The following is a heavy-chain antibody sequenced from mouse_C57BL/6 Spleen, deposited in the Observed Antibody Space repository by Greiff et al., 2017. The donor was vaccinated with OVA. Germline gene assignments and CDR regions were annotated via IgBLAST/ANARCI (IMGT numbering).Heavy chain of an antibody. D-gene: IGHD2-4*01. CDR3: ARRGITTGPYAMDY. CDR2: IWSGGST. CDR1: GFSLTSYG. V-gene: IGHV2-2*01. J-gene: IGHJ4*01. Sequence: VQLKESGPGLVQPSQSLSITCTVSGFSLTSYGVHWVRQSPGKGLEWLGVIWSGGSTDYNAAFISRLSISKDNSKSQVFFKMNSLQADDTAIYYCARRGITTGPYAMDYWGQGTSVTVSS.